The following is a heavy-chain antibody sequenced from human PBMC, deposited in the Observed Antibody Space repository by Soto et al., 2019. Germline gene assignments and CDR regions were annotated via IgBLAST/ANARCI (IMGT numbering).Heavy chain of an antibody. CDR1: GFTFSTHG. CDR3: TKGRLLPDY. J-gene: IGHJ4*02. D-gene: IGHD1-26*01. Sequence: GGSLRLSCAASGFTFSTHGMSWGRQAPGKGLEWVSSIGVTGDNTYYADSVKGRFTISRDNSKNTLYLQMNSLRAEDTAIYYCTKGRLLPDYWGQGTLVTSPQ. V-gene: IGHV3-23*01. CDR2: IGVTGDNT.